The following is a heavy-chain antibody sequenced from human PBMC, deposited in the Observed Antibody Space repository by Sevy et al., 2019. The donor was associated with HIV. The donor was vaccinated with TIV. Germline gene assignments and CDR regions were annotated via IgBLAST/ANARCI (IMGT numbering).Heavy chain of an antibody. V-gene: IGHV3-48*02. Sequence: GGSLRLSCAASGFTFSSYSMNWVRQAPGKGLEWVSYISSSSTIYYADSVKGRFTISRDNAKNSLYLQMNSLRDEDTAVYYCARDLGGKAADLFDYWGQGTLVTVSS. CDR1: GFTFSSYS. J-gene: IGHJ4*02. CDR2: ISSSSTI. CDR3: ARDLGGKAADLFDY. D-gene: IGHD3-16*01.